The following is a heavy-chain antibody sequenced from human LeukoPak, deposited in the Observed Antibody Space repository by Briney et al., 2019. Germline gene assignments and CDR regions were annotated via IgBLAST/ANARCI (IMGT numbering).Heavy chain of an antibody. V-gene: IGHV3-7*04. CDR2: IKPDGSEK. CDR3: ARLAAGSDYFDY. Sequence: GGSLRLSCAASGFPFSRNWMSWVRQAQGKGQEWVANIKPDGSEKHYVDSVKGRFTFSRDNAKNSLYLQMNGLRAEDMAVYYCARLAAGSDYFDYWGQGTLVTVSS. D-gene: IGHD6-13*01. J-gene: IGHJ4*02. CDR1: GFPFSRNW.